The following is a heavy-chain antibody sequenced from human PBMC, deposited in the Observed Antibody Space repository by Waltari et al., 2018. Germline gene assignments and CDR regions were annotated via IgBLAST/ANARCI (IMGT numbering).Heavy chain of an antibody. CDR1: GFIFRNYW. D-gene: IGHD4-17*01. CDR2: IKQDEIEK. J-gene: IGHJ4*02. V-gene: IGHV3-7*01. Sequence: EVQLVESGGGLVQPGGSLRLSCTASGFIFRNYWMSWVRQAPGKGLEWVANIKQDEIEKKYANSVKGRFNISRDNAKDSLFLQMNSLRAEDTAVYYCARHGDFCFDFWGQGIVVTVSS. CDR3: ARHGDFCFDF.